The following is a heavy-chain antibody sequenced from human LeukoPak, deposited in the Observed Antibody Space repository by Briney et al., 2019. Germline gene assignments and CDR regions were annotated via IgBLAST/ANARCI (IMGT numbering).Heavy chain of an antibody. CDR3: AKAPIAAAATPYYFDY. Sequence: GGSLRLYCAASGFTFSSYAMSWVRQAPGKGLEWVSAISGSGGSTYYADSVKGRFTISRDNSKNTLYLQMNSLRAEDTAVYYCAKAPIAAAATPYYFDYWGQGTLVTVSS. J-gene: IGHJ4*02. D-gene: IGHD6-13*01. CDR1: GFTFSSYA. CDR2: ISGSGGST. V-gene: IGHV3-23*01.